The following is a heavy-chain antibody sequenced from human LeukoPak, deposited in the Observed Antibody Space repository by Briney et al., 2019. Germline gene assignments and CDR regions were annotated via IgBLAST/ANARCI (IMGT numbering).Heavy chain of an antibody. CDR3: ARGLPIAAAGIDPGAFDI. CDR1: VYTFTGYY. CDR2: INPSGGST. V-gene: IGHV1-46*01. Sequence: GASVKVSCTASVYTFTGYYMHWVRQAPGQGLEWMGIINPSGGSTSYAQKFQGRVTMTRDTSTSTVYMELSSLRSEDTAVYYCARGLPIAAAGIDPGAFDIWGQGTMVTVSS. D-gene: IGHD6-13*01. J-gene: IGHJ3*02.